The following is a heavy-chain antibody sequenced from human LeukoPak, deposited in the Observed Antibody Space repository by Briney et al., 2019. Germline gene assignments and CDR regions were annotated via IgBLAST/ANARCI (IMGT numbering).Heavy chain of an antibody. V-gene: IGHV3-15*01. J-gene: IGHJ4*02. D-gene: IGHD3-22*01. Sequence: PGGSLRLSRSPSGFPYNNALMNWVRQPPGKELEGVGRIKSKTDGGTIDYGASVKGRFTISRDDSKNTMFLQLNSLKTEDTAMYHCTTGVRDSSGYYNFDYWGQGTLVTVSS. CDR3: TTGVRDSSGYYNFDY. CDR2: IKSKTDGGTI. CDR1: GFPYNNAL.